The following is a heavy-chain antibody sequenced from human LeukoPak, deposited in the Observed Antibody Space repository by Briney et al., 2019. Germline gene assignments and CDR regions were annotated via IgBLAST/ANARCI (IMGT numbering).Heavy chain of an antibody. Sequence: PSETLSLTCTVSGGSISSDYWSWSRQRPGKGLEWIGYISYSGSPNYNPSLKSRVTISVETSKNQSSLKLSSVPAADAAVYSCATPGYRGFDIWGQGTMVTVSS. CDR2: ISYSGSP. CDR3: ATPGYRGFDI. D-gene: IGHD5-18*01. J-gene: IGHJ3*02. V-gene: IGHV4-59*01. CDR1: GGSISSDY.